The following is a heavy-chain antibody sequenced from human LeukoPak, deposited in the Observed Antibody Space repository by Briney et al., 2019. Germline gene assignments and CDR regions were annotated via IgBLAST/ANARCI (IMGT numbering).Heavy chain of an antibody. Sequence: GGSLRLSCAASGFTFSSYAMSWVRQAPGKGLEWVSAISGSGDSTYYADSVKGRFTISRDNSKKTLYLQMNSLRAEDTAVYYCAGYCSTTSCYSSPNWFDPWGQGTLVTVSS. J-gene: IGHJ5*02. V-gene: IGHV3-23*01. CDR3: AGYCSTTSCYSSPNWFDP. CDR1: GFTFSSYA. D-gene: IGHD2-2*01. CDR2: ISGSGDST.